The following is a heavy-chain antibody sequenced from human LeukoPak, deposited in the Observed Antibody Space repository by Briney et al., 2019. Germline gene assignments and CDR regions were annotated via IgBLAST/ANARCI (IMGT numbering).Heavy chain of an antibody. CDR3: AASSYGDYWLYYFDY. V-gene: IGHV1-2*06. CDR2: INPNSGGT. Sequence: ASVKVSCKASGYTFTGYYMHWVRQAPGQGLEWMGRINPNSGGTNYAQKFQGRVTMTRDTSISTAYMELSRLRSDDTAAYYCAASSYGDYWLYYFDYWGQGTLVTVSS. CDR1: GYTFTGYY. J-gene: IGHJ4*02. D-gene: IGHD4-17*01.